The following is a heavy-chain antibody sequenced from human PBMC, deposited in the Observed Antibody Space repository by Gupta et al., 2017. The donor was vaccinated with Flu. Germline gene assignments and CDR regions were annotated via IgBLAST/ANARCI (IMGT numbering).Heavy chain of an antibody. CDR3: ITEPYGGNPLFGY. V-gene: IGHV3-15*01. Sequence: EVQLVESGGGLVKPGESFRLSCAASGFTFSNAWMSWVRQAPGKGLEWVGRIKSKTDGGTTAYAAPVKGRFTISRDDSKNTLFLQMKSLKTEDTAVYYCITEPYGGNPLFGYWGQGTLVTVSS. CDR1: GFTFSNAW. CDR2: IKSKTDGGTT. J-gene: IGHJ4*02. D-gene: IGHD4-23*01.